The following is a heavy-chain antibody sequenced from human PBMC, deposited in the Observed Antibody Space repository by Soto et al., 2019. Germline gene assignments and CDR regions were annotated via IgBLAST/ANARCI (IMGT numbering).Heavy chain of an antibody. Sequence: QVQLVESGGGVVQPGRSLRLSCAASGFTFSSYAMHWVRQAPGKGLEWVAVISYDGSNKYYADSVKGRFTISRDNSKNTLYLQMNSLRAEDTAVYDCARDRWEMAMIPTFDYWGQGTLVTVSS. V-gene: IGHV3-30-3*01. CDR2: ISYDGSNK. J-gene: IGHJ4*02. D-gene: IGHD5-12*01. CDR3: ARDRWEMAMIPTFDY. CDR1: GFTFSSYA.